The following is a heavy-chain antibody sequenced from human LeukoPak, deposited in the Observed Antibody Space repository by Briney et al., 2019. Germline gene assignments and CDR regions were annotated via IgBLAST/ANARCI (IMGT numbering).Heavy chain of an antibody. CDR2: ISYDGSNK. Sequence: GGSLRLSCAASGFTFSSYGMHWVRQAPGKGLEWVAVISYDGSNKYYAGSVKGRFTISRDNSKNTLYLQMNSLRAEDTAVYYCVKSLWGLGYYFDYWGQGTLVTVSS. V-gene: IGHV3-30*18. CDR3: VKSLWGLGYYFDY. J-gene: IGHJ4*02. CDR1: GFTFSSYG. D-gene: IGHD3-16*01.